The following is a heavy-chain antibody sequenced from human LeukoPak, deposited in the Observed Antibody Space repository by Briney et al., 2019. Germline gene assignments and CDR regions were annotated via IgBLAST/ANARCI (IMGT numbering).Heavy chain of an antibody. D-gene: IGHD3-3*01. J-gene: IGHJ4*02. V-gene: IGHV3-7*01. CDR3: ASGFLQWLY. CDR2: INPDGSIK. Sequence: GGSLRLSCAASGFTFGGYWMSWVRQAPGRGLEWVANINPDGSIKYYVDSIKGRFTISRDNAKNSLYLQMNSLRAEDTAVYYCASGFLQWLYWGQGTLITVSS. CDR1: GFTFGGYW.